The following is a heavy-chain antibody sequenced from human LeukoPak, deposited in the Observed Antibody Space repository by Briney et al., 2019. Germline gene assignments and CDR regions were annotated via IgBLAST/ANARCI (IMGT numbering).Heavy chain of an antibody. D-gene: IGHD3-10*01. CDR3: AKDVGYYYSSGSYLDY. CDR2: ISWNSGSI. V-gene: IGHV3-9*03. Sequence: GGSLRLSCAASGFTFDDYAMHWVRQAPGKGLEWVSGISWNSGSIGYADSVKGRFTISRDNAKNSLYLQMNSLRAEDMALYYCAKDVGYYYSSGSYLDYWGQGTLVTVSS. CDR1: GFTFDDYA. J-gene: IGHJ4*02.